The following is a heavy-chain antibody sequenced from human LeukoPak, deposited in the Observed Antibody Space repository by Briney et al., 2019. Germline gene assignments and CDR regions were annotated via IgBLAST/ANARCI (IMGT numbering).Heavy chain of an antibody. CDR1: GVSITSGTYY. D-gene: IGHD5-18*01. V-gene: IGHV4-61*02. CDR3: ARASETAMITL. Sequence: PSETLSLTCAVSGVSITSGTYYWTWIRQHAGKGLEWIGRIYSTGRVNYNPSLKSRVTMLLDTSKNHISLKLTSVTAADTAIYFCARASETAMITLWGQGTLVTVSS. J-gene: IGHJ4*02. CDR2: IYSTGRV.